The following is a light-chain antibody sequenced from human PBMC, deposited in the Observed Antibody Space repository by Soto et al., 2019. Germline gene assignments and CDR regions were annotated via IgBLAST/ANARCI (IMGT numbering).Light chain of an antibody. Sequence: EIVMTQSPATLSVSPGERATLSCRASQSVSSNLAWYQQKPGQAPRLLIYGASTRATGIPARFSGSGSGTEFTLTISSLQSEVLAVYYCQQYNNWPPFGQGTKVEIK. CDR1: QSVSSN. V-gene: IGKV3-15*01. CDR2: GAS. CDR3: QQYNNWPP. J-gene: IGKJ1*01.